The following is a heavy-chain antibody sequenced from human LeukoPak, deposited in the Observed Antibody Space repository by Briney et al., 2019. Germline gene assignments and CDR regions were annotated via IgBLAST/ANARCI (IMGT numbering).Heavy chain of an antibody. Sequence: SVKVSCTASGGTFTSYAISWVRQAPGQGLEWMGRIIPILGIANYAQKFQGRVTITADKSTSTAYMELSSLRSEDTAVYYCARERGGAIAAGVDYWGQGTLVTVSS. CDR1: GGTFTSYA. CDR3: ARERGGAIAAGVDY. CDR2: IIPILGIA. J-gene: IGHJ4*02. D-gene: IGHD6-13*01. V-gene: IGHV1-69*04.